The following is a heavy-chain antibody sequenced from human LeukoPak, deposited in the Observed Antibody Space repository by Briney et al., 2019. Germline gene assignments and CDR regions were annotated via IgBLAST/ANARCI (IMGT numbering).Heavy chain of an antibody. V-gene: IGHV3-7*01. CDR2: IKQDGSEK. D-gene: IGHD2-2*01. Sequence: PGGSLRLSCAASGFTVSSNYMSWVRQAPGKGLEWVANIKQDGSEKYYVDSVKGRFTISRDNTKNSLYLQMNSLRAEDTAVYYCARSGRDIVVVPAAIGRGNYYYYMDVWGKGTTVTVSS. CDR3: ARSGRDIVVVPAAIGRGNYYYYMDV. J-gene: IGHJ6*03. CDR1: GFTVSSNY.